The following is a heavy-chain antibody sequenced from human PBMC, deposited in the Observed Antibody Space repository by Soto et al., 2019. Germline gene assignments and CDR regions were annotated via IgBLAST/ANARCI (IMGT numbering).Heavy chain of an antibody. J-gene: IGHJ5*02. CDR1: GDSVSSNSAA. CDR2: TYYRSKWYN. V-gene: IGHV6-1*01. Sequence: SQTLSLTCAISGDSVSSNSAAWNWLRQSPSRGLEWLGRTYYRSKWYNDYAVSVKSRITINPDTSKNQFSLQLNSVTPEDTAVYYCARVSGAYYGSGSIRDWFDPWGQGTLVTVSS. D-gene: IGHD3-10*01. CDR3: ARVSGAYYGSGSIRDWFDP.